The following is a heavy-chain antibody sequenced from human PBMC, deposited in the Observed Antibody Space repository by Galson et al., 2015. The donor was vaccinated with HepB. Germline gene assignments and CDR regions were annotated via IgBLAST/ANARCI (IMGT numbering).Heavy chain of an antibody. CDR2: INSDGSST. Sequence: SLRLSCAASGFTFSSYWMHWVRQAPGKGLVWVSRINSDGSSTSYADSVKGRFTISRDNAKNTLYLQMNSLRAEDTAVYYCARGLSNPYGVHYYYGMDVWGQGTTVTVSS. CDR1: GFTFSSYW. J-gene: IGHJ6*02. D-gene: IGHD4-17*01. CDR3: ARGLSNPYGVHYYYGMDV. V-gene: IGHV3-74*01.